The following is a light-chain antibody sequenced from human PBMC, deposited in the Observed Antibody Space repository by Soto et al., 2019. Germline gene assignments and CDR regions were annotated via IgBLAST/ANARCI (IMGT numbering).Light chain of an antibody. CDR2: DAS. Sequence: EIVLTQSPATLSLSPGERATLSCRASQSLSSYLAWYQQKHGQAPRLLIYDASKRATGIPARFSGSGSGTDFTLSISSLEPEDFAVYYCQQRSDWPLTFGGGTKVEIK. CDR1: QSLSSY. J-gene: IGKJ4*01. V-gene: IGKV3-11*01. CDR3: QQRSDWPLT.